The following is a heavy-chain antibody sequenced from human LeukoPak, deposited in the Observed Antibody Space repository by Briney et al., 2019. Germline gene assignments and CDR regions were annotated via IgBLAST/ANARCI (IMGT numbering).Heavy chain of an antibody. J-gene: IGHJ4*02. D-gene: IGHD1-26*01. V-gene: IGHV3-9*01. CDR2: ISWNSGRI. CDR3: AKGATYYGTLYYFYY. CDR1: GFTFDDYA. Sequence: GGSLRLSCAASGFTFDDYAMHWVRQAPGKGLEWVSGISWNSGRIDYADSVQGRFTISRDNAKNSLYLQINSLRAEDTALYYCAKGATYYGTLYYFYYWGQGTLVTVSS.